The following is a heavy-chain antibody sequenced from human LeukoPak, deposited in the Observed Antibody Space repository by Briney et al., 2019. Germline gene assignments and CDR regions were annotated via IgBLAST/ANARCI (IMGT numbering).Heavy chain of an antibody. V-gene: IGHV3-23*01. CDR1: GFTFSSHA. CDR2: ISGSGGST. CDR3: AKGCYDFWSGMYGMDV. Sequence: GGSLRLSCAASGFTFSSHAMSWVRQAPGKGLEWVSAISGSGGSTYYADSVKGRFTISRDNSKNTLYLQMNSLRAEDTAVYYCAKGCYDFWSGMYGMDVWGQRTTVTVSS. J-gene: IGHJ6*02. D-gene: IGHD3-3*01.